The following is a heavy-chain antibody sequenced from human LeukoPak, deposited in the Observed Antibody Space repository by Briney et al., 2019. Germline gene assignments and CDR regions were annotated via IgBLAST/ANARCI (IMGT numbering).Heavy chain of an antibody. D-gene: IGHD1-26*01. CDR3: ARVARLGATPYYFDY. Sequence: GGSLRLSCAASGFTFSDYNMNWVRQAPGKGLEWVSYITNGGSTIHHADSVKGRFTISRDNAKNTLYLQMNRLRAEDTAVYYCARVARLGATPYYFDYWGQGTLVTVSS. CDR1: GFTFSDYN. J-gene: IGHJ4*02. CDR2: ITNGGSTI. V-gene: IGHV3-11*04.